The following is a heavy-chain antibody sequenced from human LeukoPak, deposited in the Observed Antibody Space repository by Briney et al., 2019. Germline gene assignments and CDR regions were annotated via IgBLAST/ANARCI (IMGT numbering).Heavy chain of an antibody. J-gene: IGHJ3*02. D-gene: IGHD6-6*01. CDR2: IIPIFSSI. V-gene: IGHV1-69*13. CDR3: ARATKNSSLRFAYDI. CDR1: GGIFSSYG. Sequence: ASVKVSCKASGGIFSSYGISWVRQAPGQGLEWMGGIIPIFSSINYAQKFQGRITITADESTSTAYMELNSLRSEDTAVYYCARATKNSSLRFAYDIWGRGTRVTVSS.